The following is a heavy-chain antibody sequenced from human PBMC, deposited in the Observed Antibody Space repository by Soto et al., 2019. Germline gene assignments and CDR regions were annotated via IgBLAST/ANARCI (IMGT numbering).Heavy chain of an antibody. CDR2: IYYDGSP. Sequence: SETLSLTCTVSGGSINSNNYYWAWIRQPPGQGLAWIASIYYDGSPYYNPSLKSRVSISVDTSKNHFALKLSSATAADTAVYYCAKVVVAATRHTDFDSWGQGTLVTVSS. V-gene: IGHV4-39*02. CDR3: AKVVVAATRHTDFDS. D-gene: IGHD2-15*01. J-gene: IGHJ4*02. CDR1: GGSINSNNYY.